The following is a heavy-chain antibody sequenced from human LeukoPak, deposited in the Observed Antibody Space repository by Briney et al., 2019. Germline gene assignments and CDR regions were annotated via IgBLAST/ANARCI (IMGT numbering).Heavy chain of an antibody. Sequence: PSETLSLTCTVSGYSISSGYYWGWIRQPPGKGLEWIGSIYHSGSTYYNPSLKSRVTISVDASKNQFSLKLSSVTAADTAVYYCARLSIVATVYWFDPWGQGTLVTVSS. D-gene: IGHD5-12*01. CDR1: GYSISSGYY. V-gene: IGHV4-38-2*02. CDR3: ARLSIVATVYWFDP. J-gene: IGHJ5*02. CDR2: IYHSGST.